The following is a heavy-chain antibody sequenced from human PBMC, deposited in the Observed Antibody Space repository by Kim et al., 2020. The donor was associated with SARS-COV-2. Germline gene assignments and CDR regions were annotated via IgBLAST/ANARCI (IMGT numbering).Heavy chain of an antibody. J-gene: IGHJ6*02. V-gene: IGHV3-9*01. CDR1: GFTFDDYA. CDR2: ISWNSGSI. D-gene: IGHD6-13*01. Sequence: GGSLRLSCAASGFTFDDYAMHWVRQAPGKGLEWVSGISWNSGSIGYADSVKGRFTISRDNAKNSLYLQMNSLRAEDTALYYCAKDKGIALYGMDVWGQGT. CDR3: AKDKGIALYGMDV.